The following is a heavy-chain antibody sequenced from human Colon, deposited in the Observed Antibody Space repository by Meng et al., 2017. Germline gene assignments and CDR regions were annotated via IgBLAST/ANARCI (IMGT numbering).Heavy chain of an antibody. V-gene: IGHV4-4*02. CDR3: ARVIYASGNMAHLDC. CDR1: GDSIRSSNW. J-gene: IGHJ4*02. D-gene: IGHD3-10*01. CDR2: IYHSGST. Sequence: QGRREESGPGLVKPSGTLSLTCAVSGDSIRSSNWWSWVRQPPGRGLEWIGEIYHSGSTNYNPSLKNRLSLTVDKSKNQFSLTLHSVTAADTAVYYCARVIYASGNMAHLDCWGQGTLVTVSS.